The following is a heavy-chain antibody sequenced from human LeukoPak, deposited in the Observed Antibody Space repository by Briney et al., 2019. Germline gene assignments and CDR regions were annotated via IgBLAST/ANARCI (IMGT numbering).Heavy chain of an antibody. CDR2: VNSDGTRT. Sequence: GGSLRLSCAGSGFTFSYYWMHWVRQAPGKGLVWVSRVNSDGTRTSYADSVKGRFTISRDNAKNTLYLQMNSLRAEDTAVYYCTRDPGNSPDYWGQGTLVTVSS. V-gene: IGHV3-74*01. CDR1: GFTFSYYW. CDR3: TRDPGNSPDY. D-gene: IGHD4-23*01. J-gene: IGHJ4*02.